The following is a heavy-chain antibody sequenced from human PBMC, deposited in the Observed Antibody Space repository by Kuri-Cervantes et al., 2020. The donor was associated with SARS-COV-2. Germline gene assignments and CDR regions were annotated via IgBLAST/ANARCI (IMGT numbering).Heavy chain of an antibody. Sequence: GSLRLSCTVSSGSIVSNHYWSWIRQSPGKGLEWIGYIHYNVATHYNPPLKTRSTISVDTSKNQFSLKLSSVTAADTAVYYCASPGGGSRYYFDYWVQGTLVTVSS. CDR3: ASPGGGSRYYFDY. J-gene: IGHJ4*02. V-gene: IGHV4-59*11. CDR1: SGSIVSNHY. D-gene: IGHD2-15*01. CDR2: IHYNVAT.